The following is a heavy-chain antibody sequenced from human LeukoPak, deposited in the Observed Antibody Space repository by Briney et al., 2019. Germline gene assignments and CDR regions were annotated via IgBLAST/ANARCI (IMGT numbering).Heavy chain of an antibody. D-gene: IGHD3-10*01. Sequence: PGGSLTLSCAASGFTFSSYGLLWVRQAPGKGREWVAVIWYDGSNKYYADSVKGRFTISRDNSKNTLYLQMNSLRAEDTAVYYCAKAAQSRLRYYGSGSYEDYWGQGTLVTVSS. CDR1: GFTFSSYG. CDR2: IWYDGSNK. J-gene: IGHJ4*02. CDR3: AKAAQSRLRYYGSGSYEDY. V-gene: IGHV3-33*06.